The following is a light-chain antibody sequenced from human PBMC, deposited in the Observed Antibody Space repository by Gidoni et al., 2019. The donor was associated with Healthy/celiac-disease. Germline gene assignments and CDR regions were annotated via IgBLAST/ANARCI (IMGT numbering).Light chain of an antibody. V-gene: IGKV1-39*01. CDR1: QSSSSY. CDR2: AAS. CDR3: QQSYSTPWT. Sequence: DIQMTQSPSSLSASVGDRVPITCRASQSSSSYLNWYQQKPGKAPQLLIYAASSLQSGVPSRFSGSGSGTDFTLTISSLQPEDFATYYCQQSYSTPWTFGQGTKLEIK. J-gene: IGKJ1*01.